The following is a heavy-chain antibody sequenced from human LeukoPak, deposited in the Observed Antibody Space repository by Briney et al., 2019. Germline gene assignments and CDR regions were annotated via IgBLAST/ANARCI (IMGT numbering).Heavy chain of an antibody. V-gene: IGHV1-2*06. Sequence: ASVTVSCKASGYTFTGYYMHWVRQAPAQGLEWMGRINHNSGGTNYAQKLQGKGSMTRGTSISTAYMELSRMRSDDTAVYYCARVGGGKQNWFDPWGKGTLVTVSS. CDR1: GYTFTGYY. D-gene: IGHD4-23*01. CDR2: INHNSGGT. CDR3: ARVGGGKQNWFDP. J-gene: IGHJ5*02.